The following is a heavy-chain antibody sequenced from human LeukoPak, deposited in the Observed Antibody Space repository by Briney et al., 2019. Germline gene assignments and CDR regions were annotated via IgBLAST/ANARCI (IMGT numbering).Heavy chain of an antibody. V-gene: IGHV1-2*02. D-gene: IGHD3-22*01. CDR1: GYTFTGYY. Sequence: ASVKVSCKASGYTFTGYYMHWVRQAPGQGLEWMGWINPNSGVTNYAQKFQGRVTMTRDTSISTAYMELRRLRSDDTAVYYCAKGFYDSSGTWAFDIWGQGTMVTVSS. CDR3: AKGFYDSSGTWAFDI. CDR2: INPNSGVT. J-gene: IGHJ3*02.